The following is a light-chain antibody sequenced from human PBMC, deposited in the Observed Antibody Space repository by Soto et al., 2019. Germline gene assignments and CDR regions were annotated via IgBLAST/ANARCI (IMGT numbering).Light chain of an antibody. Sequence: SAITLTESPGERATLSCRAGQSVSKNLACYQQKPGHAPRLLRYGACNMATGIRDRFSGSGSGTDLTLTSSLQEHDVATVYCQQQYSTPGTFGRGTKVDIK. CDR1: QSVSKN. V-gene: IGKV3D-15*03. CDR3: QQYSTPGT. CDR2: GAC. J-gene: IGKJ4*02.